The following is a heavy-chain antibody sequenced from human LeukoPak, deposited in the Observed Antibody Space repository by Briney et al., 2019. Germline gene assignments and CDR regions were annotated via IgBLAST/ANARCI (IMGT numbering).Heavy chain of an antibody. V-gene: IGHV1-46*01. CDR1: GYTFTSNH. Sequence: ASVEVSCKASGYTFTSNHIHWVRQAPGQGLEWMGIINPSDDSRTCAQKFRGRITMTRDTSTSTVYMDLSSLRSEDTAVYYCARDGGSYGDCPHWGQGTLVTVAS. CDR3: ARDGGSYGDCPH. J-gene: IGHJ1*01. CDR2: INPSDDSR. D-gene: IGHD3-16*01.